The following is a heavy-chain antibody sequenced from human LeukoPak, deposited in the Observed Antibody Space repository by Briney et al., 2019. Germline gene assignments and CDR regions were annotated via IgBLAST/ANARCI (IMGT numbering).Heavy chain of an antibody. J-gene: IGHJ5*02. CDR3: ARASHYDSSDT. CDR1: GYTFTSYA. D-gene: IGHD3-22*01. CDR2: INAGNGNT. Sequence: ASVKVSCKASGYTFTSYAMHWVRQAPGQRLEWMGWINAGNGNTKYSQKFQGRVTITADESTSTAYMELSSLRSEDTAVYYCARASHYDSSDTWGQGTLVTVSS. V-gene: IGHV1-3*01.